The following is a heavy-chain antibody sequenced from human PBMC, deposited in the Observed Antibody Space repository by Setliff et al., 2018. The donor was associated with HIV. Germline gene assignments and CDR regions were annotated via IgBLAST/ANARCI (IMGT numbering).Heavy chain of an antibody. CDR2: IYSSGNT. J-gene: IGHJ3*02. D-gene: IGHD5-12*01. CDR3: ARLFQWMSYSFDI. Sequence: SETLSLTCTVAGGSISTSSYYWGWIRQPPGKGLEWIGSIYSSGNTYYSPSLKNRVSLSVDRSRSQFSLKLSSVTAADTAVYYCARLFQWMSYSFDIWGQGTMVTVSS. CDR1: GGSISTSSYY. V-gene: IGHV4-39*01.